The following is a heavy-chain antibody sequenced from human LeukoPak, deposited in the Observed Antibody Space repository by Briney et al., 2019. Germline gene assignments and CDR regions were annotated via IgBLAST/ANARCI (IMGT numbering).Heavy chain of an antibody. D-gene: IGHD1-14*01. CDR1: GGSISSYY. CDR2: IYYSGST. CDR3: ARRKTYYYYYMDV. Sequence: SETLSLTCTVSGGSISSYYWSWIRQPPGKGLEWIGYIYYSGSTNYNPSLKSRVTISVDTSKNQFSLKLSSVTAADTAVYYCARRKTYYYYYMDVWGKGTTVTVSS. V-gene: IGHV4-59*12. J-gene: IGHJ6*03.